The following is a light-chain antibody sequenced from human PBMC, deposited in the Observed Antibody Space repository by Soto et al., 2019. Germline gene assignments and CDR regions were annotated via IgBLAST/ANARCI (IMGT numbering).Light chain of an antibody. J-gene: IGKJ2*01. Sequence: DIQMIKSPSTLSAPVGDRVTITCRASQSISSWLAWYQQKPGKAPKLLIYDASSLESGVPSRFSGSGSGTEFTLTISSLQPDDFATYYCQQYNSWYTFGQGTKVDIK. CDR2: DAS. CDR1: QSISSW. CDR3: QQYNSWYT. V-gene: IGKV1-5*01.